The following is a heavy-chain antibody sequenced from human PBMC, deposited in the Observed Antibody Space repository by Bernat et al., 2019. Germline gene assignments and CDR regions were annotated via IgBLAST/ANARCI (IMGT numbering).Heavy chain of an antibody. D-gene: IGHD3-22*01. J-gene: IGHJ4*02. V-gene: IGHV3-30-3*01. CDR1: GFTFSTYA. CDR2: ILSDGNNK. Sequence: QVQLVESGGGVVQPGRSQRLSCAASGFTFSTYAIHWVRQAPAKGLEWVSLILSDGNNKYYADSVKGRFSISRDNSRDTLFLQMNSLRPEDTAIYYCARDRGYDSGGFDYWGQGTLVTVSS. CDR3: ARDRGYDSGGFDY.